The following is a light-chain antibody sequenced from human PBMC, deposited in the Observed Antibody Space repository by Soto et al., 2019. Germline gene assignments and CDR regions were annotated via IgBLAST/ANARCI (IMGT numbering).Light chain of an antibody. CDR2: DVS. CDR1: SSDVGGYNY. Sequence: QSVLTQPASVSGSPGQSITISCTGTSSDVGGYNYVSWYQQHPGEAPKLMIYDVSNRPSGVSNRFSGSKSGNTASLTISGLQAEDEADYYCSSYTSSSTRVFGTGTKVT. CDR3: SSYTSSSTRV. J-gene: IGLJ1*01. V-gene: IGLV2-14*01.